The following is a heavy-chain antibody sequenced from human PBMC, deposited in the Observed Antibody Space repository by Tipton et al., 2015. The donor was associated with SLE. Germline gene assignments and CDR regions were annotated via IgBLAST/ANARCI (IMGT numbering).Heavy chain of an antibody. D-gene: IGHD3-22*01. J-gene: IGHJ6*03. CDR2: VYYSGST. Sequence: TLSLTCTISGGSISTYFWSWIRQPPGKGLEWIGYVYYSGSTHYNPSLTSRVSMSVDTSKNQFSLKLTSVTAADTAIYYCARGVAGYFHFCYMDVWAKGTTVTIS. V-gene: IGHV4-59*12. CDR3: ARGVAGYFHFCYMDV. CDR1: GGSISTYF.